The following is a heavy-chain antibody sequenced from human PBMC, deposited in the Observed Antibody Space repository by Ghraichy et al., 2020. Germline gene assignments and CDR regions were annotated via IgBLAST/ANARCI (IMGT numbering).Heavy chain of an antibody. CDR1: GYTFTSYG. CDR3: ARDDPYYYDSSGYYDY. V-gene: IGHV1-18*01. CDR2: ISAYNGNT. J-gene: IGHJ4*02. D-gene: IGHD3-22*01. Sequence: ASVKVSCKASGYTFTSYGISWVRQAPGQGLEWMGWISAYNGNTNYAQKLQGRVTMTTDTSTSTAYMELRSLRSDDTAVYYCARDDPYYYDSSGYYDYWGQGTLVTVSS.